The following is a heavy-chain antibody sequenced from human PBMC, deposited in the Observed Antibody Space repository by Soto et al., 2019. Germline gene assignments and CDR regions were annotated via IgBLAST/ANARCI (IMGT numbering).Heavy chain of an antibody. CDR2: MNQDGSAK. J-gene: IGHJ4*02. Sequence: PGGSLRLSCAASGFTFRNYWMNWVRQAPGKGPEGVANMNQDGSAKSYVDSVKGRFTISRDNAKNSLYLQMKSLRAEDTAVYYCARGYCANGVCSRAYWGQGALVTVSS. V-gene: IGHV3-7*04. CDR1: GFTFRNYW. D-gene: IGHD2-8*01. CDR3: ARGYCANGVCSRAY.